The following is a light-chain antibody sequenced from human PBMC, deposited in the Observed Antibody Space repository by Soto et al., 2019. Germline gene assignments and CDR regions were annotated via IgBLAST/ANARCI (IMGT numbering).Light chain of an antibody. CDR1: SSNIGSNY. CDR3: AAWDDSLSAVV. J-gene: IGLJ2*01. CDR2: RND. Sequence: QSVLTQPPSASGTPGQRVTISCSGSSSNIGSNYVYWYQQLPGSAPTLLIYRNDQRPSGVPDRFSGSKSGTSASLAISGLRSEVEADYYCAAWDDSLSAVVFGGGTKLTVL. V-gene: IGLV1-47*01.